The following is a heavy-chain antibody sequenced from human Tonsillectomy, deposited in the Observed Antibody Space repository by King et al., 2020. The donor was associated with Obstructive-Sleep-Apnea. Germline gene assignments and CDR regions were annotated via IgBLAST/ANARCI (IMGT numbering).Heavy chain of an antibody. V-gene: IGHV7-4-1*02. Sequence: QLVQSGSELKKPGASVKVSCRPSGYTFTSYAMNWVRQAPGQGLEWMGWINTNTGNPAYAQGFTGRFVFSLDTSVSTAYLQISSLKAEDTAVYYCARDLTAFYYGSGSFSFGMDVWGQGTTVTVSS. CDR1: GYTFTSYA. CDR3: ARDLTAFYYGSGSFSFGMDV. D-gene: IGHD3-10*01. CDR2: INTNTGNP. J-gene: IGHJ6*02.